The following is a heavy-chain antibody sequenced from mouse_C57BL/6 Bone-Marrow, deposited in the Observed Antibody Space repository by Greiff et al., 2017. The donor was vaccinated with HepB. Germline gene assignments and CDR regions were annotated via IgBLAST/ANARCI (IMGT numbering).Heavy chain of an antibody. CDR2: IYPGSGST. CDR3: ARGNYGSSYSWFAY. D-gene: IGHD1-1*01. J-gene: IGHJ3*01. Sequence: QVQLQQPGAELVKPGASVKMSCKASGYTFTSYWITWVKQRPGQGLEWIGDIYPGSGSTNYNEKCKSKATLTVDTSSSTAYMQLSSLTSEDSAVYYCARGNYGSSYSWFAYWGQGTLVTVSA. CDR1: GYTFTSYW. V-gene: IGHV1-55*01.